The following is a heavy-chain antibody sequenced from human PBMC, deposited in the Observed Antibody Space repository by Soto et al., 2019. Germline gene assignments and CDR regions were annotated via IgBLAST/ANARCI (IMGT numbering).Heavy chain of an antibody. CDR1: GFTFSSYG. V-gene: IGHV3-33*01. CDR3: ARGSYGDHYYYYGMDV. D-gene: IGHD4-17*01. J-gene: IGHJ6*02. Sequence: QVQLVESGGGVVQPGRSLRLSCAASGFTFSSYGMHWVRQAPGKGLEWVAVIWYDGSNKYYADSVKGRFTISRDNSKHTLYLQMNSLRAEDTAVYYCARGSYGDHYYYYGMDVWGQGTTVTVSS. CDR2: IWYDGSNK.